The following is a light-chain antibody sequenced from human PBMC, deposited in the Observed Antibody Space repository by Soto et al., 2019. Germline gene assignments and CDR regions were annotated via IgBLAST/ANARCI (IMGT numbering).Light chain of an antibody. V-gene: IGLV2-14*01. CDR3: SSYTSSSTLV. Sequence: QSVLTQPASVSGSPGQSIAISCTGTSSDIGAYNYVSWYQHHPGKAPKLIIYDVSSRPSGVSNRFSGSKSGNAASLTISGLQAEDEDDYYCSSYTSSSTLVFGTGTKVTVL. CDR1: SSDIGAYNY. J-gene: IGLJ1*01. CDR2: DVS.